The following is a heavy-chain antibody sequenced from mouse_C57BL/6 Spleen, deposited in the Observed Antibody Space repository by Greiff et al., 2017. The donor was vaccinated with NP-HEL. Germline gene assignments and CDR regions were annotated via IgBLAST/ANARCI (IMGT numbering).Heavy chain of an antibody. CDR3: ARLDSNYLYYYAMDY. CDR1: GFTFSDYG. CDR2: ISSGSSTI. J-gene: IGHJ4*01. Sequence: EVQLVESGGGLVKPGGSLKLSCAASGFTFSDYGMHWVRQAPEKGLEWVAYISSGSSTIYYAETVKGRFTISRDNAKNTLFLQMTSLRSEDTAMYYCARLDSNYLYYYAMDYWGQGTSVTVSS. V-gene: IGHV5-17*01. D-gene: IGHD2-5*01.